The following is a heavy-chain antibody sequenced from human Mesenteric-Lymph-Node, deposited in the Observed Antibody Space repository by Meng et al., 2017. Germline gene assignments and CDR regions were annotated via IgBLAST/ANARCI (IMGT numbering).Heavy chain of an antibody. D-gene: IGHD3-22*01. CDR1: GFNVTSNY. Sequence: GGSLRLSCAASGFNVTSNYMSWVRQAPGKGLEWVSVIQSGGDTYYADSVKGRFTISRDNSKNTLYLQMNSLRAEDTAVYYCARVEKYYYDSRGYGWFDPWGQGTLVTVSS. CDR3: ARVEKYYYDSRGYGWFDP. V-gene: IGHV3-66*02. J-gene: IGHJ5*02. CDR2: IQSGGDT.